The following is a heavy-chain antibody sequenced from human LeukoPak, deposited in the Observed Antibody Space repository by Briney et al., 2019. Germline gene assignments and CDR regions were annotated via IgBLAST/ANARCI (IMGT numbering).Heavy chain of an antibody. D-gene: IGHD6-19*01. CDR2: VNPTSGGT. J-gene: IGHJ6*02. Sequence: ASVKVSCKTSGYTFTSYYMHWVRQAPGQGLEWMGWVNPTSGGTNYAQKFQGRVTMTRDTPISTAYMELSRLRSDDTAVYYCARDRGYSGWYGVNGMDVWGQGTTVTVSS. V-gene: IGHV1-2*02. CDR1: GYTFTSYY. CDR3: ARDRGYSGWYGVNGMDV.